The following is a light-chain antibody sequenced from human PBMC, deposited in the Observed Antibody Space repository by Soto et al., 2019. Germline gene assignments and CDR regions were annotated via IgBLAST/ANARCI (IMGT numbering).Light chain of an antibody. V-gene: IGKV1-5*01. CDR1: QTISNW. CDR3: QQYYSYWT. Sequence: DIQMTQSPSTLSASVGDRVTITCRASQTISNWLAWYQQKPGKAPKLLIYDASSLEGGVPSRFSGSGSGTEFTLTLIRLQPDAFSTYHCQQYYSYWTFGQGTKVEIK. CDR2: DAS. J-gene: IGKJ1*01.